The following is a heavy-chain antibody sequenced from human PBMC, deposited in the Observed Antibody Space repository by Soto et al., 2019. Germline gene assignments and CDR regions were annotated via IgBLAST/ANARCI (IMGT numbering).Heavy chain of an antibody. Sequence: QVQLVESGGGVVQPGRSLRLSCAASGFTFSSYGMHWVRQAPGKGLEWVAVISYDGSNKYYADSVKGRFTISRDNSKNXRXXQMNSLRAEDTAVYYCAKVITMVRGVITPYYGMDVWGQGTTVTVSS. V-gene: IGHV3-30*18. J-gene: IGHJ6*02. CDR3: AKVITMVRGVITPYYGMDV. CDR1: GFTFSSYG. CDR2: ISYDGSNK. D-gene: IGHD3-10*01.